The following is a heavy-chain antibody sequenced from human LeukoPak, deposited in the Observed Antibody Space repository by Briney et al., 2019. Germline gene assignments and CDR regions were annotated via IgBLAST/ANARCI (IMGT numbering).Heavy chain of an antibody. Sequence: GGSLRLSCAASGFTFDDYGMSWVRQAPGKGLEWVSYISSSGSTIYYADSVKGRFTISRDNAKNSLYLQMNSLRAEDTAVYYCAELGITMIGGVWGKGTTVTVSS. V-gene: IGHV3-48*03. CDR3: AELGITMIGGV. CDR1: GFTFDDYG. D-gene: IGHD3-10*02. CDR2: ISSSGSTI. J-gene: IGHJ6*04.